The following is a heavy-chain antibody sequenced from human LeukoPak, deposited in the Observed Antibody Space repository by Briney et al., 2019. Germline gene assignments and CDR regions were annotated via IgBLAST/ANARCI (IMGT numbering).Heavy chain of an antibody. CDR2: IYYSGST. Sequence: SETLSLTCTVSGGSISSYYWNWIRQPPGKGLEWIGYIYYSGSTNYNPSLKSRVTISVDTSKNQFSLKLSSVTAADTAVYYCARDDDDCVWGSYRYWGQGTLVTVSS. CDR3: ARDDDDCVWGSYRY. V-gene: IGHV4-59*01. CDR1: GGSISSYY. J-gene: IGHJ4*02. D-gene: IGHD3-16*02.